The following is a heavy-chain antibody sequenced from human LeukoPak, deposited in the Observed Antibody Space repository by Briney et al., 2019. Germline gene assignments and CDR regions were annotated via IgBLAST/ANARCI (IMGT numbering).Heavy chain of an antibody. V-gene: IGHV4-59*08. CDR1: GGSISSYY. CDR2: IYYSGST. J-gene: IGHJ4*02. D-gene: IGHD3-3*01. Sequence: SETLSLTCTVSGGSISSYYWSWIRQPPGKGLEWIGYIYYSGSTNYNPSLKSRVTISVDTSKNQFSLKLSSVTAADTAVYYCARALPIFGVVHLDYWGQGTLVTVSS. CDR3: ARALPIFGVVHLDY.